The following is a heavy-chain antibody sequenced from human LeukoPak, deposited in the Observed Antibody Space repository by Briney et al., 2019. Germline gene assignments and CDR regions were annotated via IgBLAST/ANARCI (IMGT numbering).Heavy chain of an antibody. Sequence: GPLRLSCAASGFTFSDYYMSWIRQPAGKGLEWIGRIYTGRSTNYNPSLKSRVTISVDTSKNQFSLKLSSVTAADTAVYYCARVDNWNYLDAFDIWGQGTMVTVSS. CDR1: GFTFSDYY. D-gene: IGHD1-7*01. CDR3: ARVDNWNYLDAFDI. J-gene: IGHJ3*02. V-gene: IGHV4-4*07. CDR2: IYTGRST.